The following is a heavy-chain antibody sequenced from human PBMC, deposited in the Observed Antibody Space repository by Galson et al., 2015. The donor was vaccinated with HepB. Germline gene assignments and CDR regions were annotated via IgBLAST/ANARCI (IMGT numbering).Heavy chain of an antibody. V-gene: IGHV3-33*01. CDR3: ARDRAWYLDL. CDR1: GFIFRDYG. J-gene: IGHJ2*01. CDR2: IWSDGSDT. Sequence: SLRLSCAASGFIFRDYGMHWVRQAPGKGLEWVAIIWSDGSDTKYADSVKGRFTVSRDSSGNAVYLQMNNLRTEDTAVYYCARDRAWYLDLWGCGTLVTVSS.